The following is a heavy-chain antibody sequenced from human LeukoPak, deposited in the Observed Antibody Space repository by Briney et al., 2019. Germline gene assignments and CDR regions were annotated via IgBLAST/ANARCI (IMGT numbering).Heavy chain of an antibody. D-gene: IGHD2-8*01. J-gene: IGHJ3*02. Sequence: SETLSLTCAVSGYSISSGYYWGWIRQPPGKGLEWIGSIYHSGSTYYNPSLKSRVTISVDTSKNQFSLKLSSVTAADTAVYYCARPIVLMVYASPPIAFDIRGQGTMVTVSS. CDR3: ARPIVLMVYASPPIAFDI. CDR2: IYHSGST. CDR1: GYSISSGYY. V-gene: IGHV4-38-2*01.